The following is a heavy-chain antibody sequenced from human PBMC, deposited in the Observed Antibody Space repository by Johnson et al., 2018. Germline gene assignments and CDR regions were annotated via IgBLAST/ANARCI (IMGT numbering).Heavy chain of an antibody. CDR1: GGTFSSYA. CDR3: ARRYYYDSSGYPDAFDI. CDR2: IIPIFGTA. D-gene: IGHD3-22*01. J-gene: IGHJ3*02. V-gene: IGHV1-69*01. Sequence: QVQLVESGAEVKKXGSSVKVSCKASGGTFSSYAISWVRQAPGQGLEWMGGIIPIFGTANYAQKFQGRVTIPADESTSTAYMERRSRRSEDTAVYYCARRYYYDSSGYPDAFDIWGQGTMVTVSS.